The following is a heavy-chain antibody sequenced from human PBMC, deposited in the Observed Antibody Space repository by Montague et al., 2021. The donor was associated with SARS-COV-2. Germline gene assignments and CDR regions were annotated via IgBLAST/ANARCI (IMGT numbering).Heavy chain of an antibody. J-gene: IGHJ4*02. CDR1: GGSFSGYY. CDR2: INHSGST. CDR3: ARANGYYFDY. D-gene: IGHD2-8*01. Sequence: LSLPFSFYGGSFSGYYWSWIRQPPGKGLEWIGEINHSGSTNYKPSLKSRVTISVDTSKNQFSLKLSSVTAADTAVYYCARANGYYFDYWGQGTLVTVSS. V-gene: IGHV4-34*01.